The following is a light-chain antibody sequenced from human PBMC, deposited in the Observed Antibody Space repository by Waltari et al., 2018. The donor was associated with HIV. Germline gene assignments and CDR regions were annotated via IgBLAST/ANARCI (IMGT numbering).Light chain of an antibody. J-gene: IGLJ1*01. CDR2: EVS. V-gene: IGLV2-14*01. Sequence: QSALTQPASVSGSPGQSITISCTGTCSDVGGYNYVSWYQQHPGKAPKLMIYEVSNRPSGVSNRFSGSKSGNTASLTISGLQAEDEADYYCSSYTSSSTSHVFGTGTKVTVL. CDR3: SSYTSSSTSHV. CDR1: CSDVGGYNY.